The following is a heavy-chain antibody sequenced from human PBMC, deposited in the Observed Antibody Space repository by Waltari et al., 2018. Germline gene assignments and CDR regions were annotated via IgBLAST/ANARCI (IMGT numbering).Heavy chain of an antibody. J-gene: IGHJ4*02. D-gene: IGHD6-13*01. CDR2: INQDGSEK. Sequence: EVQLVESGGGLVQPGGSLSPSCSASGFTFSNNWRTWVRQAHGKGLEWVANINQDGSEKYSVESVKGRFTISRDNAKNSLYLQLNSLRADDTAVYYCTRGGDDSSWYWRNWGQGTLVSVSS. CDR1: GFTFSNNW. CDR3: TRGGDDSSWYWRN. V-gene: IGHV3-7*01.